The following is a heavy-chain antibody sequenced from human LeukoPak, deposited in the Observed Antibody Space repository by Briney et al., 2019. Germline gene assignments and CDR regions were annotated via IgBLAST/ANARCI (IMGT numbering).Heavy chain of an antibody. CDR1: GFIFSSYG. CDR3: AKGATGGSGSDY. CDR2: ILFDGSNE. V-gene: IGHV3-30*18. D-gene: IGHD3-10*01. J-gene: IGHJ4*02. Sequence: PGGSLRLSCAASGFIFSSYGMHWVRQAPGKGLEWVAAILFDGSNEYYADSVEGRFTVSRDNSKNTLYLQMNSLRVEDTAVYYCAKGATGGSGSDYWGQGTLVSVSS.